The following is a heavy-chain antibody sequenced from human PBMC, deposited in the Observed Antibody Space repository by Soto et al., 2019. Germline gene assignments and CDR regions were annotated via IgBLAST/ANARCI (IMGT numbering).Heavy chain of an antibody. J-gene: IGHJ5*02. CDR1: GGSISSFAYY. D-gene: IGHD3-10*01. V-gene: IGHV4-39*01. Sequence: KPSETLSLTCSVSGGSISSFAYYWGWIRQPPGKGLEWIGTVYYNENTYYNPSLKSRVTISVDTAKNQFSLNLRSVTAADTAIYFCARRERYYGSPGWFDPWGQGTLVTVPQ. CDR2: VYYNENT. CDR3: ARRERYYGSPGWFDP.